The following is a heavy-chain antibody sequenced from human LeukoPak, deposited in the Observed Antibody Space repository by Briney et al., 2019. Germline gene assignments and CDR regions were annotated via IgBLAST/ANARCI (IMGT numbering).Heavy chain of an antibody. D-gene: IGHD3-9*01. J-gene: IGHJ3*02. CDR3: ARGRSYHILTGFRRGFDAFDI. CDR1: GFTFSDYA. Sequence: GGSLRLSCAGSGFTFSDYAMSWVRQAPGKGLERVSLISGGGTSTYYADSVKGRFTISRDNSKNTLYLQMNSLRAEDTAVYYCARGRSYHILTGFRRGFDAFDIWGQGTMVTVSS. V-gene: IGHV3-23*01. CDR2: ISGGGTST.